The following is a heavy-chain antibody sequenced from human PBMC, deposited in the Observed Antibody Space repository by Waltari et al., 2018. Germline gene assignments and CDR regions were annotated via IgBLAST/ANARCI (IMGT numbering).Heavy chain of an antibody. CDR2: IYYSGST. D-gene: IGHD3-22*01. Sequence: QLQLQESGPGLVKPSETLSLTCTVSGGSISSSSYYWGWLRQPPGKGLEWIGSIYYSGSTYYNPSLKSRVTISVDTSKNQFSLKLSSVTAADTAVYYCARHYYDSSGYRIDYWGQGTLVTVSS. J-gene: IGHJ4*02. CDR1: GGSISSSSYY. V-gene: IGHV4-39*01. CDR3: ARHYYDSSGYRIDY.